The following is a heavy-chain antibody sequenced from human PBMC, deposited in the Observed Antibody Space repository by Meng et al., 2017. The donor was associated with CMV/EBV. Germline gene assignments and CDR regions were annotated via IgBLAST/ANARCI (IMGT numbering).Heavy chain of an antibody. CDR1: GGSVSSGSYY. D-gene: IGHD6-6*01. CDR3: ACYIAAHEGDYFDY. J-gene: IGHJ4*02. V-gene: IGHV4-61*01. Sequence: SETLSLTCTISGGSVSSGSYYWSWIRQPPGKGLEWIGYIYYSGSTNYNPSLKSRVTISVDTSKNQFSLKLSSVTAADTAVYYCACYIAAHEGDYFDYWGQGTLVTVSS. CDR2: IYYSGST.